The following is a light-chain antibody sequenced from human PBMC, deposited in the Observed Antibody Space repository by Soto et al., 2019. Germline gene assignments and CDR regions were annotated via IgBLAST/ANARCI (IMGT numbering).Light chain of an antibody. J-gene: IGLJ1*01. CDR1: SSDVGDYNY. V-gene: IGLV2-14*01. CDR3: SSYTSSSTRV. Sequence: QSVLTQPASVSGSPGQSITISCTGPSSDVGDYNYVSWYQQHPGKAPKLMIYDVSNRPSGVSNRFSGSKSGNTASLTISGLQAEDEADYYCSSYTSSSTRVFGAGTKVTVL. CDR2: DVS.